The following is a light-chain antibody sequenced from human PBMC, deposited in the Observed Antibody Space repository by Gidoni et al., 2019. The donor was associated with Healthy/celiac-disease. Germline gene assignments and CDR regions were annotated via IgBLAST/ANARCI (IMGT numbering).Light chain of an antibody. CDR2: GKN. CDR3: NSRDSSGNHPHWV. Sequence: SSELTQDPAVSVALGQTVRSTCQGDRLRSYYASWYQQKPGQAPVLVIYGKNNRPSGIPDRFSGSSSGNTASLTITVAQAEDEADYYCNSRDSSGNHPHWVFGGGTKLTVL. J-gene: IGLJ3*02. CDR1: RLRSYY. V-gene: IGLV3-19*01.